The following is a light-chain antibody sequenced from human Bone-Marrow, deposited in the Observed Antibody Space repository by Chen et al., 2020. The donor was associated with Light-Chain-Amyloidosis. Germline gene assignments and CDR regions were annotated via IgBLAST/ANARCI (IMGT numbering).Light chain of an antibody. J-gene: IGKJ2*01. CDR3: QQYHNWPPRYT. V-gene: IGKV3-15*01. CDR2: GAS. Sequence: DIVMTQSPATLSVSPGVRATLSCRARQSVGNSLAWIQHKPGQAPRLLIYGASTRAPGVPARFSGSGSGTEFTLTISSLQSEDFAVYYCQQYHNWPPRYTFGQGTKLEI. CDR1: QSVGNS.